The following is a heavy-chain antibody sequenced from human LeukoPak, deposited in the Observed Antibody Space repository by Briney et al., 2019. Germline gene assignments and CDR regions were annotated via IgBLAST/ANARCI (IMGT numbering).Heavy chain of an antibody. CDR2: IYSGGST. CDR3: ARCRGAYDSSSWLVVDY. V-gene: IGHV3-53*01. D-gene: IGHD6-13*01. CDR1: GFTVSSNY. Sequence: GGSLRLSCAASGFTVSSNYMSWVRQAPGKGLEWVSVIYSGGSTYYADSVKGRFTISRDNSKNTLYLQMNSLRAEDTAVYYCARCRGAYDSSSWLVVDYWGQGTLVTVSS. J-gene: IGHJ4*02.